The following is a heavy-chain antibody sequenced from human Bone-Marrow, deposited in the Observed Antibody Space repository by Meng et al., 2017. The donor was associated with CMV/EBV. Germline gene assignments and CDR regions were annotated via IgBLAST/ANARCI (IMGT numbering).Heavy chain of an antibody. CDR1: GFTFSSYA. V-gene: IGHV3-30-3*01. D-gene: IGHD2-2*01. CDR2: ISYDGSNK. Sequence: GGSLRLSCAASGFTFSSYAMHWVRRAPGKGLEWVAVISYDGSNKYYADSVMGRFTISRDNSKSALYLQMNSLRVEDTAVYYCAKAHEILGSCSLTSCYWGVDFWGQGTLVPSPQ. J-gene: IGHJ4*02. CDR3: AKAHEILGSCSLTSCYWGVDF.